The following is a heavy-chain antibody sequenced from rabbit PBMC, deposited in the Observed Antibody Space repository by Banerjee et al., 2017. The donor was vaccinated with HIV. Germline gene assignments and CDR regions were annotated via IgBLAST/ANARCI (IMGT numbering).Heavy chain of an antibody. Sequence: QEQLEESGGDLVKPEGSLTLTCTASGFDFSSNAMCWVRQAPGKGLEWIGCINTISGDTVYATWAKGRFTISKASWTTVTLQMTSLTAADTATYFCARDLAGVIGWNFGLWGQGTLVTVS. CDR2: INTISGDT. CDR3: ARDLAGVIGWNFGL. V-gene: IGHV1S45*01. J-gene: IGHJ4*01. D-gene: IGHD4-1*01. CDR1: GFDFSSNA.